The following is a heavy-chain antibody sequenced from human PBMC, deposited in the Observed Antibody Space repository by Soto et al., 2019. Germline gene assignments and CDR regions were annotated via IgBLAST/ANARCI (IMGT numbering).Heavy chain of an antibody. CDR2: IIPIFGTA. J-gene: IGHJ6*02. V-gene: IGHV1-69*13. CDR1: GGTFSSYA. D-gene: IGHD1-26*01. Sequence: GASVKVSCKASGGTFSSYAISWVRQAPGQGLEWMGGIIPIFGTANYAQKFQGRVTITADESTSTAYMELSSLRSEDTAVYYCARDRGIVGATNYYYGMDVWGQGTKVTVS. CDR3: ARDRGIVGATNYYYGMDV.